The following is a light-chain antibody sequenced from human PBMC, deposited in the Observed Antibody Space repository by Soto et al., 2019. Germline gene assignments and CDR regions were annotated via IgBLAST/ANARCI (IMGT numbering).Light chain of an antibody. CDR1: SSDVGANIF. V-gene: IGLV2-23*02. CDR2: EVN. Sequence: QSALTQPASVSGSPGQSITISCTGTSSDVGANIFVSWYQQHPGKVPKLIIYEVNKRPSGISSRFSASKSGNTASLTISGLQADDEADYYCYSFAGFNTQFGGGTKLTVL. CDR3: YSFAGFNTQ. J-gene: IGLJ2*01.